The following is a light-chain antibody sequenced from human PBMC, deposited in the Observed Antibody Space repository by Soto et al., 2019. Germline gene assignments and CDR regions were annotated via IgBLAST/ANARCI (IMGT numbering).Light chain of an antibody. CDR1: SSDVGGYDY. CDR3: CSYVGYYTHYV. CDR2: DVT. V-gene: IGLV2-11*01. Sequence: ALTQPRSVSGSPGQSGTTSCTGTSSDVGGYDYVPWYQQHPGKAPKLMISDVTKRPSGVPDRFSGSKSGNTASLTISGLQAEDEADYYCCSYVGYYTHYVFGTGTKVTVL. J-gene: IGLJ1*01.